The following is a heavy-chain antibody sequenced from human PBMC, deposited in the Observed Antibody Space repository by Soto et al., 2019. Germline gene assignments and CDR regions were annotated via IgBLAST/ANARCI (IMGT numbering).Heavy chain of an antibody. V-gene: IGHV4-4*02. Sequence: QVQLQESGPGLVKPSGTLSLTCAVFGGSISNSNWWTWVRQPPGKGLDWIGEIFHSGSTNYNSSLMGRVTIAVDKANNPVSLKLSSVTAADTAVYYCAHRPIVGAAIWGQGTLVTVSS. CDR1: GGSISNSNW. D-gene: IGHD1-26*01. J-gene: IGHJ4*02. CDR3: AHRPIVGAAI. CDR2: IFHSGST.